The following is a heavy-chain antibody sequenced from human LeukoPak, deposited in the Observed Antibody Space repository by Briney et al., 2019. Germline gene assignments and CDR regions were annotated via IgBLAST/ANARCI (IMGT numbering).Heavy chain of an antibody. Sequence: GGSLRLSCAASGFTFSSYWVTWVRQAPGKGLEWVANIKQDGSEKYYVDSVKGRFTISRDNAKNSLYLQMNSLRAEDTAVYYCARYSYSHGYFDYWGQGTLVTVSS. CDR2: IKQDGSEK. CDR3: ARYSYSHGYFDY. J-gene: IGHJ4*02. D-gene: IGHD5-18*01. V-gene: IGHV3-7*01. CDR1: GFTFSSYW.